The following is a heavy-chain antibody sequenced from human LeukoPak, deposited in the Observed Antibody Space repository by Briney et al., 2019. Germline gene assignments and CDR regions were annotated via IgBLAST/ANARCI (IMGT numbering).Heavy chain of an antibody. CDR1: GYTFTNYY. CDR2: INPASAGA. V-gene: IGHV1-2*02. Sequence: ASVTVSCKPSGYTFTNYYIHRVRQAPGQRPEWVGWINPASAGAAFAPKFQGRVSMTWDSSITTAFMDLTSLRSDDTAIYYCARQLGNYYRAFDFWGQGTLVTVSS. J-gene: IGHJ4*02. D-gene: IGHD6-6*01. CDR3: ARQLGNYYRAFDF.